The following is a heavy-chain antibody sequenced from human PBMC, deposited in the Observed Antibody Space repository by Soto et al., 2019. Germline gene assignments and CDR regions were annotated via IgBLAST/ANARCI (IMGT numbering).Heavy chain of an antibody. V-gene: IGHV4-34*01. Sequence: QVQLQQWGAGLLKPSETLSLTCAVYGGSFSGYYWSWIRQPPGKGLEWVGEINHSGSTNYNPTLKSRVTISVDTSKNQFTLKLSSVTAADTAVYYCARGRPGDYMWGSYRYTPYFDYWGQGTLVTVSS. D-gene: IGHD3-16*02. CDR1: GGSFSGYY. J-gene: IGHJ4*02. CDR2: INHSGST. CDR3: ARGRPGDYMWGSYRYTPYFDY.